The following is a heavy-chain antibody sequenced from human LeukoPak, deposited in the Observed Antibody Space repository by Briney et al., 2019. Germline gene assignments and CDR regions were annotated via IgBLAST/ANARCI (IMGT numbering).Heavy chain of an antibody. CDR3: AREYYGSGSYFFDY. V-gene: IGHV3-53*04. J-gene: IGHJ4*02. CDR1: GFTVGSNY. Sequence: GGSLRLSCAASGFTVGSNYMSWVRQAPGKGLEWVSVIYSGGSTYYADSVKGRFTISRHNSKNTLYLQMNSLRAEDTAVYYCAREYYGSGSYFFDYWGQGTLVTVSS. CDR2: IYSGGST. D-gene: IGHD3-10*01.